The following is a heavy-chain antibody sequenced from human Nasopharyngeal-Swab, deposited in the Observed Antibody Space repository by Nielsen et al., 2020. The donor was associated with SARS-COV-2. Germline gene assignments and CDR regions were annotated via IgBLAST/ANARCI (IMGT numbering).Heavy chain of an antibody. V-gene: IGHV4-59*01. D-gene: IGHD3-22*01. J-gene: IGHJ6*03. CDR1: GGSISSYY. CDR3: ARGVYYDSSGYAGYMDV. Sequence: GSLRLSCTASGGSISSYYWSWIRQPPGKGLEWIGYIYYSGSTNYNPSLKSRVTISVDTSKNQYSLKLSSVTDADTAVYYCARGVYYDSSGYAGYMDVWGKGTTVTVSS. CDR2: IYYSGST.